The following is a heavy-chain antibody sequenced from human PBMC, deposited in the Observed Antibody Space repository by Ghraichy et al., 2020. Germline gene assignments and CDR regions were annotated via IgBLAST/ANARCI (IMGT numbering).Heavy chain of an antibody. CDR2: IYYSGST. CDR3: ARLASKIAAAGDFDY. V-gene: IGHV4-39*01. CDR1: GGSISSSSYY. D-gene: IGHD6-13*01. J-gene: IGHJ4*02. Sequence: SETLSLTCTVSGGSISSSSYYWGWIRQPPGKGLEWIGSIYYSGSTYYNPSLKSRVTISGDTSKNQFSLKLSSVTAADTAVYYCARLASKIAAAGDFDYWGQGTLVTVSS.